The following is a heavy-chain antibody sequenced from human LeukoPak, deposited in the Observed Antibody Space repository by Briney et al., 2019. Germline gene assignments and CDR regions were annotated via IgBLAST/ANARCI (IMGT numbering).Heavy chain of an antibody. J-gene: IGHJ6*02. V-gene: IGHV4-59*01. D-gene: IGHD3-3*01. CDR2: XXXXXXX. CDR3: ARMYYDFWSGYRKGDYYYGMDV. Sequence: SETLSLTCTVSGGSISSYYWSWIRQPPGKGLXXXXXXXXXXXXNYTPSLKSRVTISVDTSKNQFSLKLSSVTAADTAVYYCARMYYDFWSGYRKGDYYYGMDVWGQGTTVTVSS. CDR1: GGSISSYY.